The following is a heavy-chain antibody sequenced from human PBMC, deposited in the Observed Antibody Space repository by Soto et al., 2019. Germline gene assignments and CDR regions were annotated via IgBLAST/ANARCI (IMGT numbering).Heavy chain of an antibody. CDR1: GGSISSGGYY. V-gene: IGHV4-31*03. J-gene: IGHJ4*02. D-gene: IGHD6-6*01. CDR2: IYYSGST. CDR3: ARGREGIAAH. Sequence: QVQLQESGPGLVKPSQTLSLTCTVSGGSISSGGYYWSWIRQHPGKGLEWIGYIYYSGSTYYNPSLRRRVTLSVDTSKNRFSLKLSSVTAADTAVYYCARGREGIAAHWGQGTLVTVSS.